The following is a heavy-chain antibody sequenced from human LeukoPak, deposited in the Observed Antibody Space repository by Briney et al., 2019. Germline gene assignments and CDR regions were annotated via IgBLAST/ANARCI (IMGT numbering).Heavy chain of an antibody. CDR2: ISGSGGRT. J-gene: IGHJ4*02. D-gene: IGHD3-22*01. V-gene: IGHV3-23*01. Sequence: GGSLRLSCAVSGITLSNYGMSWVRQAPGKGLEWVAGISGSGGRTNYADAVKGRFTISRDNAKNTLFLQMNSLRVEDTAVYFCTKRGVVIRVILVGFHKEAYYFDSWGQGALVTVSS. CDR3: TKRGVVIRVILVGFHKEAYYFDS. CDR1: GITLSNYG.